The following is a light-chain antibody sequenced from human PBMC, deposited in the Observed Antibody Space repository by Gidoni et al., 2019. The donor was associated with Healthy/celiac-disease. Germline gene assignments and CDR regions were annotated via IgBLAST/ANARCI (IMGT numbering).Light chain of an antibody. CDR2: CAS. J-gene: IGKJ1*01. V-gene: IGKV4-1*01. CDR3: QQYYSPRT. CDR1: QSVLYSSNNKNY. Sequence: DIVMTKSPYSLAVSLGERATINCKPSQSVLYSSNNKNYFAWYQQKPGQPPKLIINCASTRESGVTDGFSGSGSGTDFTLAISSLQDEDVAVYYWQQYYSPRTFGQGTKVEIK.